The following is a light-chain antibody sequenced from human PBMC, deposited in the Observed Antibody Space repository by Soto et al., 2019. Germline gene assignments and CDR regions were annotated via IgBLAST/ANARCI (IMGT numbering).Light chain of an antibody. V-gene: IGKV1-5*01. J-gene: IGKJ1*01. CDR2: DAS. CDR1: QNINIW. Sequence: DIQMTQSPSTLSASVGDRVTITCRASQNINIWLAWYQQKPGKAPKLLIFDASSLESGVPPRFSGSGSGTDFTLTISRLEPEDFAVYYCQQYGTSPRTFGQGTKVDIK. CDR3: QQYGTSPRT.